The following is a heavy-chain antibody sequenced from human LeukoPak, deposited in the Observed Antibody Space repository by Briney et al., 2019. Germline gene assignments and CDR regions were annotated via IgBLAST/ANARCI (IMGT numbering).Heavy chain of an antibody. CDR1: GFTFSSYW. Sequence: GGSLRLSCAASGFTFSSYWMAWVRQAPGKGLEWVANIKQDGSEKYYVDSVKGRFTISRDNAMNSLYLQMNSLKAEDTAVYYCTRSIGYYYGWALDIWGQGTMVTVSS. CDR3: TRSIGYYYGWALDI. D-gene: IGHD3-22*01. CDR2: IKQDGSEK. V-gene: IGHV3-7*01. J-gene: IGHJ3*02.